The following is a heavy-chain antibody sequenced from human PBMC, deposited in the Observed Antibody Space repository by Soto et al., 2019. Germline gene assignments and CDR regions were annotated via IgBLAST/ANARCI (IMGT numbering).Heavy chain of an antibody. CDR3: VGGQYFFDS. V-gene: IGHV3-30*03. Sequence: QVQLVESGGGVVQPGRSLRLSCAASGFPFTSYGMHWVREGPDKGLEWVAIISYDGSDKYYADSLKGRFTISRDNSKNTLYRQMNSLRPEDPALYYCVGGQYFFDSRGQGTLVIVSS. CDR2: ISYDGSDK. D-gene: IGHD3-10*01. CDR1: GFPFTSYG. J-gene: IGHJ4*02.